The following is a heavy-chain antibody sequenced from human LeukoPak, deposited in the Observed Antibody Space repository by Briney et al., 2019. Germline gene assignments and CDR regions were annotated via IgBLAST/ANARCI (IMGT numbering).Heavy chain of an antibody. Sequence: GGSLRLSCAAPGFTFSSYAMSWVRQAPGKGLEWVSAISGSGGSTYYADSVKGRFTISRDNSKNTLYLQMNSLRAEDAAVYYCAKHIDITMIVVVIPDDAFDIWGQWTMVTVSS. CDR2: ISGSGGST. V-gene: IGHV3-23*01. D-gene: IGHD3-22*01. CDR1: GFTFSSYA. J-gene: IGHJ3*02. CDR3: AKHIDITMIVVVIPDDAFDI.